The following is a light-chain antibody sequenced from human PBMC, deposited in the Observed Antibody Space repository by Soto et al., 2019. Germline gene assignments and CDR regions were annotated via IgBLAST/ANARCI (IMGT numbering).Light chain of an antibody. Sequence: QSVLTQPPSASGSPGQSVTISCTGTSSDVGGYNYVSWYQRHPGKAPKLMIYEVNERPSGVPDRFSGSKSGNTASLTVSGLQAEDEADYYCSSYAGSNNLVFGGGTKLTVL. CDR2: EVN. CDR1: SSDVGGYNY. CDR3: SSYAGSNNLV. J-gene: IGLJ2*01. V-gene: IGLV2-8*01.